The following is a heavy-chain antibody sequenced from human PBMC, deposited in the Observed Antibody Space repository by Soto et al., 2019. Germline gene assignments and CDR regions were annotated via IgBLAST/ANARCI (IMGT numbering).Heavy chain of an antibody. D-gene: IGHD2-15*01. V-gene: IGHV4-31*03. CDR1: GGSIISGGYY. CDR2: IYYSGST. CDR3: ARGRYCSGGSCYPNWFDP. Sequence: SDTLSLTCTVSGGSIISGGYYWIWIRQHPGKGLEWIGYIYYSGSTYYNPSLKSRVTISVDTSKNQFSLKLSSVTAADTAVYYCARGRYCSGGSCYPNWFDPWGQGTLVTVSS. J-gene: IGHJ5*02.